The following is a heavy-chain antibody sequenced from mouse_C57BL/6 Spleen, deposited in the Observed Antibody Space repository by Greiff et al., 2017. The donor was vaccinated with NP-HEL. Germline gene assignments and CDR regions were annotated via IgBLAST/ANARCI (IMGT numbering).Heavy chain of an antibody. CDR1: GYTFTSYW. CDR2: IYPGSGST. J-gene: IGHJ3*01. V-gene: IGHV1-55*01. D-gene: IGHD2-3*01. Sequence: VQLQQPGAELVKPGASVKMSCKASGYTFTSYWITWVKQRPGQGLEWIGDIYPGSGSTNYNEKFKSKATLTVDTSSSTAYMQLSSLTSEDSAVYYCAKGWLFPAWFAYWGQGTLVTVSA. CDR3: AKGWLFPAWFAY.